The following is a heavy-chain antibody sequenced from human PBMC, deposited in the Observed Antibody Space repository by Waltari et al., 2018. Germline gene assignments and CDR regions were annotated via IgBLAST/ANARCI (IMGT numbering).Heavy chain of an antibody. CDR3: ARDRGAEMDYYFDY. J-gene: IGHJ4*02. CDR2: INRRGGST. Sequence: QVQLVQSGAEVKKPGASVKVSCKASGYTFTSYYMHWVRQAPGQGLEWMGIINRRGGSTSYEQKFQGRVTMTRDTSTSTVYMELSSLRSEDTAVYYCARDRGAEMDYYFDYWGQGTLVTVSS. D-gene: IGHD3-10*01. CDR1: GYTFTSYY. V-gene: IGHV1-46*01.